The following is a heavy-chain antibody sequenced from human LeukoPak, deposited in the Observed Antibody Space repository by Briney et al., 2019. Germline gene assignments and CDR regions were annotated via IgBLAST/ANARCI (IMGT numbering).Heavy chain of an antibody. CDR3: ARSLSGYDIFTGYYSRDAFDI. D-gene: IGHD3-9*01. Sequence: SETLSLTCTVSGGSISIYYCSWIRQPPGKGLEWIGYIYYSGSTNYNPSLKSRVTISVDTSKNQFSLKLSSVTAADTAVYYCARSLSGYDIFTGYYSRDAFDIWGQGTMVTVSS. CDR1: GGSISIYY. CDR2: IYYSGST. J-gene: IGHJ3*02. V-gene: IGHV4-59*01.